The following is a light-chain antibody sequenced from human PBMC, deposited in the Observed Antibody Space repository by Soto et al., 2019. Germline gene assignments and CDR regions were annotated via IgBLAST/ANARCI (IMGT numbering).Light chain of an antibody. J-gene: IGKJ4*01. Sequence: DVQMTQSPSSLSASAGDRVTITCRASQDINTWLAWYQQKAEKAPKSLIYAASSLQTGVPSRFSGSQSGTDFTLTISSLQPEDSATYYCQQYNIYPLTFGGGTKVEIK. CDR1: QDINTW. V-gene: IGKV1D-16*01. CDR2: AAS. CDR3: QQYNIYPLT.